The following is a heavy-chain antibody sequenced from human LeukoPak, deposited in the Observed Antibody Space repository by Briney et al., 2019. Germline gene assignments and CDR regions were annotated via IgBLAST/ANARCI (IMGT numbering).Heavy chain of an antibody. V-gene: IGHV4-38-2*02. CDR3: ARGYPGLVMGLFDY. D-gene: IGHD6-19*01. J-gene: IGHJ4*02. CDR2: IYHSGST. CDR1: GYSINSGYY. Sequence: SETLSLTCTVSGYSINSGYYWVWIRQPPGKGLEWIGSIYHSGSTYYKPSLKSRVTISVDTSKNQFSLKLSSVTAADTAVYYCARGYPGLVMGLFDYWGQGTLVTVSS.